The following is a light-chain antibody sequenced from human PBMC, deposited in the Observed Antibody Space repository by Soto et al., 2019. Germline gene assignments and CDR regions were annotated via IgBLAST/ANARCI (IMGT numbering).Light chain of an antibody. Sequence: EIVLTQSPRTLSLSPEEIATLSCRASQSVSSGYLVWYQQKPGQAPRLLIYGASSRATGIPDRFSGSGSGTDFTLTISRLEPEDFAVYYCQQSETFGQGTKVDIK. CDR3: QQSET. V-gene: IGKV3-20*01. CDR2: GAS. CDR1: QSVSSGY. J-gene: IGKJ1*01.